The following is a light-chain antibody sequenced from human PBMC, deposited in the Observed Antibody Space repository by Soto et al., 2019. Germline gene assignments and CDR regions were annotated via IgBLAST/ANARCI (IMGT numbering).Light chain of an antibody. CDR3: QSYDRSLRTYV. CDR2: GNS. J-gene: IGLJ1*01. V-gene: IGLV1-40*01. CDR1: SSNIGAGYD. Sequence: QSALTQPPSVSGAPGQRVTISCSGSSSNIGAGYDVNWYRQLPGTAPKLLIYGNSDRPSGVPDRFSGSKSGTSASLAITGLQAEDEADYFCQSYDRSLRTYVFGTATKPTVL.